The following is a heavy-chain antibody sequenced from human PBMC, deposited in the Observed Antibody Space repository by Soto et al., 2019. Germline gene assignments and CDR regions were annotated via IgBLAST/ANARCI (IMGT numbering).Heavy chain of an antibody. V-gene: IGHV1-18*04. D-gene: IGHD6-6*01. CDR2: ISAYNGNT. CDR3: ARDSSEYSSSPVESNYYYYYGMDV. CDR1: GYTFTSYG. Sequence: GASVKVSCKASGYTFTSYGISWVRQAPGQGLEWMGWISAYNGNTNYAQKLQGRVTMTTDTSTSTAYMELRSLRSDDTAVYYCARDSSEYSSSPVESNYYYYYGMDVWGQGTTVTVS. J-gene: IGHJ6*02.